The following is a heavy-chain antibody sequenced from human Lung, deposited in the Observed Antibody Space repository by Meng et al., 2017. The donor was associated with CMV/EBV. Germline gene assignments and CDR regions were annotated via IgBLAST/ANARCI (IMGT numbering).Heavy chain of an antibody. D-gene: IGHD4-17*01. CDR3: ARATVPHISSIDC. J-gene: IGHJ4*02. CDR1: GGSVSSTYPY. V-gene: IGHV4-30-4*01. CDR2: IYHSGSS. Sequence: SGGSVSSTYPYWTWIRQPPGKGLEWIGYIYHSGSSYYNPSLRSRVSMSVDTSKNQFSLKVSSLTAADTAVYYCARATVPHISSIDCWGQGTLVTVSS.